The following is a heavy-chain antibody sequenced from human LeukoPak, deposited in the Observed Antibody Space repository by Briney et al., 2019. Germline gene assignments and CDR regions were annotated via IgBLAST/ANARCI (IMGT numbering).Heavy chain of an antibody. D-gene: IGHD3-3*01. Sequence: PSETLSLTCTVSGGSISSSSYYWGWIRQPPGKGLEWIGSIYYSGSTYYNPSLKSRVTISVDTSKNQFSLKLSSVTAADTAVYYCARRDFWSGSKIDYWGQGTLVTVSS. CDR2: IYYSGST. CDR1: GGSISSSSYY. J-gene: IGHJ4*02. V-gene: IGHV4-39*01. CDR3: ARRDFWSGSKIDY.